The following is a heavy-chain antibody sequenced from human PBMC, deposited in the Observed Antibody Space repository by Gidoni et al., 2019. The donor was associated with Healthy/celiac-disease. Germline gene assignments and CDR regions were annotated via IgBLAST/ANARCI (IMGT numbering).Heavy chain of an antibody. V-gene: IGHV3-11*01. J-gene: IGHJ4*02. D-gene: IGHD6-13*01. CDR3: ARDAAAAGTWYYFDY. CDR2: ISSSGSTI. CDR1: GFTFSDYY. Sequence: QVQLVKSGGGLVKPGGSLRLSCAASGFTFSDYYMRWIRQAPGKGLEWVSYISSSGSTIYYADSVKGRFTISRENAKNSLYLQMNSLRAEDTAVYYCARDAAAAGTWYYFDYWGQGTLVTVSS.